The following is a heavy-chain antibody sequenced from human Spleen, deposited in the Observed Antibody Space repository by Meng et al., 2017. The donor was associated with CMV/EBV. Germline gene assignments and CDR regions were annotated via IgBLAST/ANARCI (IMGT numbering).Heavy chain of an antibody. CDR1: GFNFGDYT. J-gene: IGHJ6*02. V-gene: IGHV3-49*04. Sequence: GESLKISCTTSGFNFGDYTMTWVRQAPGRGLKWVGFVRSKLYGGPPEYAASVKGRFVISRDDSKSIAYLQMNSLKTEDTALYYCSRVALAAAGTNYYYFNGLDVWGPGTTVTVSS. CDR2: VRSKLYGGPP. D-gene: IGHD6-13*01. CDR3: SRVALAAAGTNYYYFNGLDV.